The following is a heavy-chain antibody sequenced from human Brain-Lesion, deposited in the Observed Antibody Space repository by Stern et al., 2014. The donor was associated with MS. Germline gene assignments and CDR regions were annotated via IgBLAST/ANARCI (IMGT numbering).Heavy chain of an antibody. V-gene: IGHV4-61*02. CDR1: GGSISSGGYY. CDR3: ARGRVVPGFQYYATDV. J-gene: IGHJ6*02. CDR2: IFNSGST. D-gene: IGHD2-2*01. Sequence: VQLVESGPGLVKPSQTLSLSCTVSGGSISSGGYYWSWIRQPAGKGLEWIGRIFNSGSTSYHPSLQSRVPISIDTSKNQFSLRLNSMTAADTAVYYCARGRVVPGFQYYATDVWGQGTTVIVSS.